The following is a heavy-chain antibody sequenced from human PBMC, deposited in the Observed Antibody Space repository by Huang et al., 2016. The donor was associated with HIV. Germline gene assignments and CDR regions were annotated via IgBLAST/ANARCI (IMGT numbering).Heavy chain of an antibody. J-gene: IGHJ4*02. CDR1: GFTFSSYW. CDR3: ARGSRQGKYYYGSGTAY. Sequence: EVQLVESGGGLVQPGGSLRLSFAASGFTFSSYWMHWVRQVPGKGLVWVSHIKSDGSSTSYADSVKGRFTISRDNAKNTLYLQMNSLRAEDTSVYYCARGSRQGKYYYGSGTAYWGQGTLVTVSS. D-gene: IGHD3-10*01. V-gene: IGHV3-74*01. CDR2: IKSDGSST.